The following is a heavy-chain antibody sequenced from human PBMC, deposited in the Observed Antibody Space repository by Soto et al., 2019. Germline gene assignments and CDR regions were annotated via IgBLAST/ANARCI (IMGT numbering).Heavy chain of an antibody. V-gene: IGHV3-15*07. D-gene: IGHD4-17*01. CDR2: IKSKTDGGTT. CDR1: GFTFSSYS. Sequence: GGSLRLSCAASGFTFSSYSMNWVRQAPGKGLEWVGRIKSKTDGGTTDYAAPVKGRFTISRDDSKNTLYLQMNSLKTEDTAVYYCTTDTVYGDLYYYYYGMDVWGQGTTVTVSS. J-gene: IGHJ6*02. CDR3: TTDTVYGDLYYYYYGMDV.